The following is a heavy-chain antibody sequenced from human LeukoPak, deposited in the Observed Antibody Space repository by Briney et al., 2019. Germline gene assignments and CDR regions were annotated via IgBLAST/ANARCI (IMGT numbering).Heavy chain of an antibody. J-gene: IGHJ2*01. Sequence: GGSLRLSCAVSGVTFTNYWTSWVRHGPGKGMEWLANINKNVSEMFYIDSLKGRFTISRDNRKNSLYRRIDRLRADTPAVYFLSRDQGSMVVVRTTNGYFDLWGRGTLVTVSS. D-gene: IGHD2-2*01. CDR1: GVTFTNYW. CDR3: SRDQGSMVVVRTTNGYFDL. CDR2: INKNVSEM. V-gene: IGHV3-7*01.